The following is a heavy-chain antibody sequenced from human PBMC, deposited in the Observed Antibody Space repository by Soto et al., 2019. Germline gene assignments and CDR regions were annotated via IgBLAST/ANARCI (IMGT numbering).Heavy chain of an antibody. V-gene: IGHV3-53*01. CDR2: IYSGGST. CDR3: GRGHAGGGGTAPDY. D-gene: IGHD3-16*01. J-gene: IGHJ4*02. Sequence: EVQLVESGGGLIQPGGSLRLSCAASGFTVSSNYMSWVRQAAGKGLEWVSVIYSGGSTHYADSVKGRFTISRDNSKNTMYLQMNSLRAEDTAVYYCGRGHAGGGGTAPDYWGQGTLVTVSS. CDR1: GFTVSSNY.